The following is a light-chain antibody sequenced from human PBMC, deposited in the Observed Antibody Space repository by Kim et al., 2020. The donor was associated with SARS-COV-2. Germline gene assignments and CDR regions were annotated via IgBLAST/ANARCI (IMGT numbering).Light chain of an antibody. CDR3: ASHGGYDYV. CDR1: RGVLGSYKY. Sequence: PGQSVAISCSGARGVLGSYKYVSWYQQHPGKSPKLIIYEVTKRPSGVPDRFSGSMSGNTASLTVSGLQAEDEADYYCASHGGYDYVFGTGTKVTVL. V-gene: IGLV2-8*01. CDR2: EVT. J-gene: IGLJ1*01.